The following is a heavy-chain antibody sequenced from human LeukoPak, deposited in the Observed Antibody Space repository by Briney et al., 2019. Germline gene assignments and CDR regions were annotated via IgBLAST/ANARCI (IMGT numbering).Heavy chain of an antibody. V-gene: IGHV3-30*02. CDR1: GFTVSSNY. CDR3: ATRDCSSTSCFDY. J-gene: IGHJ4*02. Sequence: GGSLRLSCAASGFTVSSNYMSWVRQAPGKGLEWVAFIRYDGSNKYYADSVKGRFTISRDNSKNTLYLQMNSLRAEDTAVYYCATRDCSSTSCFDYWGQGTLVTVSS. D-gene: IGHD2-2*01. CDR2: IRYDGSNK.